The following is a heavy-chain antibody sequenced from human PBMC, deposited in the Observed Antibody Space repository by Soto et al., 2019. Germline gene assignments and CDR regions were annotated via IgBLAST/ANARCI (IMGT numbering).Heavy chain of an antibody. CDR2: IGRDGSKT. V-gene: IGHV3-33*01. J-gene: IGHJ4*02. Sequence: QLQLVESGGGVIQPGRSLRLSCAASGFTFSSHGMHWVRQAPGKGLEWVAVIGRDGSKTFYTDSVKGRFTISRDNSDNTLYLQMNSLRVEDTAVYYCARDDVYDDNGLEEWGQGTLVTVSA. D-gene: IGHD4-17*01. CDR1: GFTFSSHG. CDR3: ARDDVYDDNGLEE.